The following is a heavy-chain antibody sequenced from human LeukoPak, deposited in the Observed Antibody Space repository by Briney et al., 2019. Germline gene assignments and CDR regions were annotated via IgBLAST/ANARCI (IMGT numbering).Heavy chain of an antibody. D-gene: IGHD3-10*01. V-gene: IGHV4-39*07. CDR1: GGSISSSGYY. CDR2: INHSGST. J-gene: IGHJ5*02. CDR3: ARDSGTTGEVKFDP. Sequence: SQTLSLTCTVSGGSISSSGYYWGWIRQSPGEGLEWIGEINHSGSTNYNPSPKSRVTMSVDTSRNHVSLTLNSVTAADTAVYYCARDSGTTGEVKFDPWGQGTLVTVSS.